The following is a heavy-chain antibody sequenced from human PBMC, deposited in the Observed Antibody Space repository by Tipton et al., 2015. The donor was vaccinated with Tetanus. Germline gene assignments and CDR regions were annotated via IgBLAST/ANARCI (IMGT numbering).Heavy chain of an antibody. CDR2: ISGSGSTT. J-gene: IGHJ1*01. D-gene: IGHD6-13*01. CDR3: ARERQQGVTQRSFQH. V-gene: IGHV3-23*01. CDR1: GISFNKYG. Sequence: SLRLSCAGSGISFNKYGMSWVRQTPGKGLEWVSGISGSGSTTYYRDSVKGRVTISRDNAKNTLYLQMNSLRAEDTAVYYCARERQQGVTQRSFQHWSQGTPVAVSS.